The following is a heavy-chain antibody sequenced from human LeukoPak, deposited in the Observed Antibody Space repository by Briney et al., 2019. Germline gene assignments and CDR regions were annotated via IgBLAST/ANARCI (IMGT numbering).Heavy chain of an antibody. CDR1: GFTFSSYS. Sequence: GGSLGLSCAASGFTFSSYSMNWVRQAPGKGLEWVSYISSSSSTIYYADSVKGRFTISRDNAKNSLYLQMNSLRAEDTAVYYCARDLDENYYYYMDVWGKGTTVTVSS. J-gene: IGHJ6*03. CDR2: ISSSSSTI. CDR3: ARDLDENYYYYMDV. V-gene: IGHV3-48*04. D-gene: IGHD3/OR15-3a*01.